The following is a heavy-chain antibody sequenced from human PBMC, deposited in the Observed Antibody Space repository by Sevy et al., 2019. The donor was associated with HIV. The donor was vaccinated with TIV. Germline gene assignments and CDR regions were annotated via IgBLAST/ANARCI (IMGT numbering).Heavy chain of an antibody. CDR3: ATDSTTRSGDLSY. CDR1: GFTFSNYG. D-gene: IGHD1-26*01. CDR2: IRYDGSNS. V-gene: IGHV3-30*02. Sequence: GGSLRLSCAASGFTFSNYGMHGVRQPPGKGLEWVAFIRYDGSNSYYVDSAKGRFTLSRDNSKNTLYLQMNSLRTEDTAVYYCATDSTTRSGDLSYWGQGDLVTVSS. J-gene: IGHJ4*02.